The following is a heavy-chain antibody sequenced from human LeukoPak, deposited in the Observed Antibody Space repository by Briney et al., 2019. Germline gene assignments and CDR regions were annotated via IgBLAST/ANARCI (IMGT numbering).Heavy chain of an antibody. CDR1: GFTLSSNY. J-gene: IGHJ6*02. D-gene: IGHD3-9*01. CDR3: ARSDYDILTGYLPPYYYYYGMDV. Sequence: PGGSLRLSCAASGFTLSSNYMSWVRQAPGKGLEWVSVIYSGGSTYYADSVKGRFTISRDNSKNTLYLQMNSLRAEDTAVYYCARSDYDILTGYLPPYYYYYGMDVWGQGTTATVSS. V-gene: IGHV3-66*01. CDR2: IYSGGST.